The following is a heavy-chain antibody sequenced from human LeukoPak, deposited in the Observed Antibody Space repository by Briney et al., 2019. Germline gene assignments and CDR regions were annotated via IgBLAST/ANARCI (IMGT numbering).Heavy chain of an antibody. Sequence: PSETLSLTCTVSGDSISSGGYSWSWIRQSPGKGLEWIGYIYHSGSPYYNPSLKSRVIISVDRSKNQFYLKLSSVTAADTAVYYCARGGDEVHGETYWYFDLWGRGTLVTVSS. CDR2: IYHSGSP. D-gene: IGHD5-12*01. CDR3: ARGGDEVHGETYWYFDL. CDR1: GDSISSGGYS. V-gene: IGHV4-30-2*06. J-gene: IGHJ2*01.